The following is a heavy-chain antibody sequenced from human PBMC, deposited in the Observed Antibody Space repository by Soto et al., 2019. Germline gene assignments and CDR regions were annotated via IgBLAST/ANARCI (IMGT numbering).Heavy chain of an antibody. D-gene: IGHD2-21*02. CDR3: ARGPSCGGDCYLFDY. V-gene: IGHV1-46*01. CDR2: INPGGGRT. J-gene: IGHJ4*02. Sequence: QVQLVQSGAEVTKPGASVKLSCKASGYTFTSYYIHWVRQAPGQGLEWVAMINPGGGRTKNAQMYHGRVTLTSDTSTGTVDMELSSLTSADTAVYYCARGPSCGGDCYLFDYWGQGSLVTVSS. CDR1: GYTFTSYY.